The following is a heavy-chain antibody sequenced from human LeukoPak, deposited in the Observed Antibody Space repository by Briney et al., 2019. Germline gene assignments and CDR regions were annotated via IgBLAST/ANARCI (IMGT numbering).Heavy chain of an antibody. D-gene: IGHD2-2*01. CDR1: GFTFSTYA. CDR3: ARPYCSSSSCYDVYYYYYMDV. J-gene: IGHJ6*03. CDR2: ISHDGNNR. Sequence: GGSLRLSCAASGFTFSTYAMHWVRQASGKGLEWVAVISHDGNNRYYADSVKGRFTVPRDNSKNTLHLQMYSLRAEDTAVYYCARPYCSSSSCYDVYYYYYMDVWGKGTTVTV. V-gene: IGHV3-30*04.